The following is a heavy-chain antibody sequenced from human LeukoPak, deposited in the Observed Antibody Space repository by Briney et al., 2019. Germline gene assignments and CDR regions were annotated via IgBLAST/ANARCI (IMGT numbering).Heavy chain of an antibody. Sequence: PGGSLRLSCAASGFTFSSYAMSWVRQAPGKGLEWVAVISYDGSNKYYADSVKGRFTISRDNSKSTLYLQMNSLRAEDTAVYYCAKGSSSGYFDYFDYWGQGTLVTVSS. CDR3: AKGSSSGYFDYFDY. J-gene: IGHJ4*02. CDR2: ISYDGSNK. CDR1: GFTFSSYA. D-gene: IGHD6-13*01. V-gene: IGHV3-30*18.